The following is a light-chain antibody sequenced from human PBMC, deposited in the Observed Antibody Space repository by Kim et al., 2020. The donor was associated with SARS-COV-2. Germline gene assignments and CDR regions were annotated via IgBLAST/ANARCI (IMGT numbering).Light chain of an antibody. J-gene: IGKJ4*01. CDR1: QGISSY. V-gene: IGKV1-9*01. CDR3: QRLNSYPLT. Sequence: SSVGDRVTITCRASQGISSYLAWYQQKPGQAPKLLIHAASTLQTGVPSRFSGSGSGTEFTLTISSLQPEDFATYYCQRLNSYPLTFGGGTKVDIK. CDR2: AAS.